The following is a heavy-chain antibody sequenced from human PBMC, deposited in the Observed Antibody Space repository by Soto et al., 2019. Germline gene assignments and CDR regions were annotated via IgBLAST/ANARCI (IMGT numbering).Heavy chain of an antibody. CDR2: IYYSGST. V-gene: IGHV4-59*01. J-gene: IGHJ4*02. Sequence: QVQLQESGPGLVKPLETLSLTCTVSGGSISSYYWSWIRQPPGKGLEWIGYIYYSGSTNYNPSLKSRVTISVDTSKNQFSLKLSSVTAADTAVYYCGTGGYGDYGVDYWGQGTLVTVSS. CDR1: GGSISSYY. CDR3: GTGGYGDYGVDY. D-gene: IGHD4-17*01.